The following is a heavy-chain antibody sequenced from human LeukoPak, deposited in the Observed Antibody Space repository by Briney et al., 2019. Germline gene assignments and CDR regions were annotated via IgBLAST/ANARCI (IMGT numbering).Heavy chain of an antibody. V-gene: IGHV4-59*07. CDR3: ASSRGVVTAYDI. CDR2: IYYTGST. J-gene: IGHJ3*02. CDR1: GGSIGTNY. D-gene: IGHD2-21*02. Sequence: SDTLSLTCTVSGGSIGTNYWNWIRQPPGKGLEGLGYIYYTGSTSHNPSLKSRVTMSVDTSKNLFSLKLTSVTAADTAVYYCASSRGVVTAYDIWGQGTMVTVSS.